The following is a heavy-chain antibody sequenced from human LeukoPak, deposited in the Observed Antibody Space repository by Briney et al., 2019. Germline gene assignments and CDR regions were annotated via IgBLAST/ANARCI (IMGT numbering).Heavy chain of an antibody. CDR1: GFTFSSYA. J-gene: IGHJ4*02. D-gene: IGHD1-7*01. Sequence: GGSLRLSCAASGFTFSSYAMSWVRQAPGKGLEWVSAISGSGGSTYYADSVKGRFTISRDNSKNTLYLQMSSLRSEDTAVYYCARGPHPKRGLWNYVAYFDYWGQGTLVTVSS. V-gene: IGHV3-23*01. CDR2: ISGSGGST. CDR3: ARGPHPKRGLWNYVAYFDY.